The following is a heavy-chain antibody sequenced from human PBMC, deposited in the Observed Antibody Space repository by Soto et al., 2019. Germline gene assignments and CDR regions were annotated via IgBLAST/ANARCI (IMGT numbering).Heavy chain of an antibody. V-gene: IGHV3-23*01. CDR2: ISGSGGST. J-gene: IGHJ4*02. Sequence: EVQLLESGGGLVQPGGSLRLSCAASGFTFSSYAMSWVRQAPGKGLEWVSAISGSGGSTYYADSVKGRFTISRDNSKNALYLQMNSLRAEDTAVYYCAKDPDYIWGSYVEGHYFDYWGQGTLVTVSS. CDR1: GFTFSSYA. CDR3: AKDPDYIWGSYVEGHYFDY. D-gene: IGHD3-16*01.